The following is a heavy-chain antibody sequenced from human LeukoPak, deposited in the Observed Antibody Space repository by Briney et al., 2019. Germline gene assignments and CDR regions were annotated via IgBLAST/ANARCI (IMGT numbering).Heavy chain of an antibody. CDR2: TYYRATWYN. D-gene: IGHD1-7*01. V-gene: IGHV6-1*01. Sequence: SQTLSLTCAISGDTVSSNSTAWNWIRQSPSSGLEGLRRTYYRATWYNDYAVSVKSRITINPDTSKNQFSLQLNSVTPEDTAVYYCARGPLELVMGWFDPWGQGTLVTVSS. CDR1: GDTVSSNSTA. J-gene: IGHJ5*02. CDR3: ARGPLELVMGWFDP.